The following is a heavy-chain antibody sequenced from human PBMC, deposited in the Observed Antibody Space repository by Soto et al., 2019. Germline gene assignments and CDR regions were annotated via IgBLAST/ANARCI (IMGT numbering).Heavy chain of an antibody. D-gene: IGHD2-2*01. CDR3: ARWGGDYCSSTSCYLGRHGDHPDAFDI. V-gene: IGHV5-51*01. CDR1: GYSFTSYW. CDR2: IYPGDSDT. J-gene: IGHJ3*02. Sequence: LGESLKISCKGSGYSFTSYWIGWVRQMPGKGLEWMGIIYPGDSDTRYSPSFQGQVTISADKSISTAYLQWSSLKASDTAMYYCARWGGDYCSSTSCYLGRHGDHPDAFDIWGQGTMVTVS.